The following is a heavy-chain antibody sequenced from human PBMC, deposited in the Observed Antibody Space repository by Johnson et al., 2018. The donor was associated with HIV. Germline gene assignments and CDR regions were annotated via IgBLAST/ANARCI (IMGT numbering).Heavy chain of an antibody. J-gene: IGHJ3*02. Sequence: VQLVESGGGVVQPGRSLRLSCAASGFTFSSYGMHWVRQAPGKGLEWVAVIWYDGSNKYYADSVKGRFTISRDNSKNTLYLQMNSLRPEDTALYHCAKARGSSGYYDAFDIWGQGTMVTVSS. D-gene: IGHD3-22*01. CDR1: GFTFSSYG. CDR3: AKARGSSGYYDAFDI. V-gene: IGHV3-33*06. CDR2: IWYDGSNK.